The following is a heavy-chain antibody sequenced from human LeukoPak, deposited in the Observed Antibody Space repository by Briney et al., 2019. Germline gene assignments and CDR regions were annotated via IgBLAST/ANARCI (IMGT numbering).Heavy chain of an antibody. Sequence: PSETLSLTCTVSGGSISSHYWSWIRQPPGKGLEWIGYIYYSGSTNYNPSLKSRVTISVDMSKNQFSLKLSSVTAADTAVYYCARGKQLASNWFDPWGQGTLVTVSS. CDR2: IYYSGST. J-gene: IGHJ5*02. CDR1: GGSISSHY. CDR3: ARGKQLASNWFDP. D-gene: IGHD6-6*01. V-gene: IGHV4-59*11.